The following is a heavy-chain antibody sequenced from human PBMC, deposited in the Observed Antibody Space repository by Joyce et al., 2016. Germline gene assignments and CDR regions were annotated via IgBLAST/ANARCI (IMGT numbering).Heavy chain of an antibody. Sequence: QGHLVQSGAEVKKPGASVKVSCQASGYTFTDYGIHWVRQAPGQSLEWVGWINAGNGNTKESPKFQGRVTISRDTSASTAYMDLRRLASEDTAVYYCASGLGILGATGLVDYWGQGSLVTVSS. V-gene: IGHV1-3*01. CDR1: GYTFTDYG. CDR3: ASGLGILGATGLVDY. CDR2: INAGNGNT. J-gene: IGHJ4*02. D-gene: IGHD1-26*01.